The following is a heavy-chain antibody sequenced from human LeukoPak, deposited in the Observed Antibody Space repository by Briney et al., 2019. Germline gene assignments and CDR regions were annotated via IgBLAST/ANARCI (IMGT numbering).Heavy chain of an antibody. CDR1: GGSISSYY. CDR2: IYYSGST. D-gene: IGHD2-15*01. J-gene: IGHJ5*02. Sequence: SETLSLTCTVSGGSISSYYWSWIRRPPGKGLEWIGYIYYSGSTNYNPSLKSRVTISVDASKNQFSLKLSSVTAADTAVYYCARVGGCSGGSCYPHWFDPWGQGTLVTVSS. V-gene: IGHV4-59*01. CDR3: ARVGGCSGGSCYPHWFDP.